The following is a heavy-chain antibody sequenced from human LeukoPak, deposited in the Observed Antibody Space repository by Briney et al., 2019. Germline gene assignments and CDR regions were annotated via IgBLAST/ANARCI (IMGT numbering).Heavy chain of an antibody. CDR3: AKDLAVAQPRRNYYYYGMDV. V-gene: IGHV1-46*01. CDR2: INPSGGST. CDR1: GYTFTSYY. D-gene: IGHD6-19*01. J-gene: IGHJ6*02. Sequence: ASVKVSCKASGYTFTSYYMHWVRQAPGQGLEWMGIINPSGGSTSYAQKFQGRVTMTRDTSTSTVYMELSSLRSEDTAVYYCAKDLAVAQPRRNYYYYGMDVWGQGTTVTVSS.